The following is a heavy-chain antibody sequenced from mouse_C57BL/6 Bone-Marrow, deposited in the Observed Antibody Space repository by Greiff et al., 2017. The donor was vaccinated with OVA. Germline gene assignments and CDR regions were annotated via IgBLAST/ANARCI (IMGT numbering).Heavy chain of an antibody. CDR3: ARCPIYYYGSSYRYFDV. J-gene: IGHJ1*03. CDR2: IYPRSGNT. D-gene: IGHD1-1*01. CDR1: GYTFTSYG. Sequence: VKLMESGAELARPGASVKLSCKASGYTFTSYGISWVKQRTGQGLEWIGEIYPRSGNTYYNEKFKGKATLTADKSSSTAYMELRSLTSEDSAVYFCARCPIYYYGSSYRYFDVWGTGTTVTVSS. V-gene: IGHV1-81*01.